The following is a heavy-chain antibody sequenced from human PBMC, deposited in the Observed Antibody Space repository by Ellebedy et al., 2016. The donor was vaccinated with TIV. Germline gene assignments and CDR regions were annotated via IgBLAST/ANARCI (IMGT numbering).Heavy chain of an antibody. CDR3: ARDRLDTGYDREPTFDY. CDR2: IRQDGGDK. V-gene: IGHV3-7*01. Sequence: GGSLRLSCVASGFTFSNYWMNWVRQAPGKGLEWVANIRQDGGDKNYADAVKGRFTISRDNAKNTLSLHMNSLRAEDTAIYYCARDRLDTGYDREPTFDYWGQGTLVTVSS. CDR1: GFTFSNYW. J-gene: IGHJ4*02. D-gene: IGHD5-12*01.